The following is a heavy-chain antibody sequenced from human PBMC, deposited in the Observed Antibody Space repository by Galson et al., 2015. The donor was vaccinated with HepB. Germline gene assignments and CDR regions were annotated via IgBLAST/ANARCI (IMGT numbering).Heavy chain of an antibody. V-gene: IGHV1-69*13. Sequence: SVKVSCKASGGTFSSYAISWVRQAPGQGLEWMGGIIPIFGTANYAQKFQGRVTITADESTSTAYMELSSLRSEDTAVYYCARRGGDILTGYYMGFDYWCQGTLFTVSS. J-gene: IGHJ4*02. CDR2: IIPIFGTA. CDR3: ARRGGDILTGYYMGFDY. D-gene: IGHD3-9*01. CDR1: GGTFSSYA.